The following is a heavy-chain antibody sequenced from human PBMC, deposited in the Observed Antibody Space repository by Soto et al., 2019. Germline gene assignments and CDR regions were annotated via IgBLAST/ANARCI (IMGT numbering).Heavy chain of an antibody. CDR1: GFTFSRYA. CDR3: AKDNTANAD. Sequence: TGGSRGRSWAASGFTFSRYAMSWVRQAPGKGLEWVSAISGSGGSTYYADSVKGRFTISRDNSKNTLYLQMNSLRAEDTAVYYCAKDNTANADWGQGTLVTVSS. CDR2: ISGSGGST. V-gene: IGHV3-23*01. D-gene: IGHD5-18*01. J-gene: IGHJ4*02.